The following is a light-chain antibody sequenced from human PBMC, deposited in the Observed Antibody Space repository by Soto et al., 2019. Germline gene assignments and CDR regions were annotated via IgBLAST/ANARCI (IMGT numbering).Light chain of an antibody. V-gene: IGKV3-11*01. CDR2: DAS. Sequence: DIVLTQYPATLSLSPGERATLSCRASQSVTTHLAWYQHILGQAPRLVIYDASTRATGIPPRFSGSGSGTDFTLTISSLEPEDSAVYYCHQRSKWPQTFGQGTTVEIK. CDR3: HQRSKWPQT. CDR1: QSVTTH. J-gene: IGKJ1*01.